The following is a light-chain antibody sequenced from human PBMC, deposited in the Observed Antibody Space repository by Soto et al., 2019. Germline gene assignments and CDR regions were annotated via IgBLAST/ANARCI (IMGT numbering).Light chain of an antibody. J-gene: IGLJ2*01. CDR3: QVWHSSSDHLVV. CDR1: NIGSKS. V-gene: IGLV3-21*04. CDR2: YDS. Sequence: SYELTQPPSVSVAPGKTARITCGGNNIGSKSVHWYQQKPGQAPVLVIYYDSDRPSGIPERFSGSNSGNTATLTINTVEAGVEADYYCQVWHSSSDHLVVFGGGTQLTVL.